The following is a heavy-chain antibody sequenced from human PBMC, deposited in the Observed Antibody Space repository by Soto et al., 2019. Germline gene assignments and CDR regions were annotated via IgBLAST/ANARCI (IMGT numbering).Heavy chain of an antibody. Sequence: GGSLRVSCAASGFTVSSNYMSWVRQAPGKGLEWVSVIYSGGSTYYADSVKGRFTISRDNSKNTLYLQMNSLRAEDTAVYYCARDRIAVAGNPEYFQHWGQGTLVTVSS. CDR1: GFTVSSNY. J-gene: IGHJ1*01. CDR2: IYSGGST. D-gene: IGHD6-19*01. CDR3: ARDRIAVAGNPEYFQH. V-gene: IGHV3-66*01.